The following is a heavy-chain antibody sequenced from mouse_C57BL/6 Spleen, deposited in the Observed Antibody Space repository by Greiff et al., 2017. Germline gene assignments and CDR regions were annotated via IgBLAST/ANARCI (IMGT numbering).Heavy chain of an antibody. CDR1: GYTFTSYW. CDR2: IHPNSGST. CDR3: GRWVYGSSPFAY. V-gene: IGHV1-64*01. D-gene: IGHD1-1*01. J-gene: IGHJ3*01. Sequence: QVQLQQPGAELVKPGASVKLSCKASGYTFTSYWMHWVKQRPGQGLEWIGMIHPNSGSTNYNEKFKSKATLTVDKSSSTAYMQLSSLTSEDSAVYYCGRWVYGSSPFAYWGQGTLVTVSA.